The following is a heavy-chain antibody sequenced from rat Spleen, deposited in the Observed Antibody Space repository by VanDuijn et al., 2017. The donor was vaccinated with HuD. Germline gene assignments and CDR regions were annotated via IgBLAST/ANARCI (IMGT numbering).Heavy chain of an antibody. D-gene: IGHD1-10*01. CDR2: INSAGST. J-gene: IGHJ3*01. CDR3: ARSPYNNFWFTY. V-gene: IGHV3-3*01. Sequence: EVQLQESGPGLVKPSQSLSLTCSVTDYSITSNFWGWIRKFPGNKLEWMGYINSAGSTNYNPSLKSRISITRDTSKNQFFLQVNSVTTEDTATYYCARSPYNNFWFTYWGQGTLVTVSS. CDR1: DYSITSNF.